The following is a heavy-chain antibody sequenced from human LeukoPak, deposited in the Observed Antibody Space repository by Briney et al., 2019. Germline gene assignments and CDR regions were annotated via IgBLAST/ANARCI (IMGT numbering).Heavy chain of an antibody. CDR1: GFTFDDYA. V-gene: IGHV3-9*01. Sequence: SLRLSCAASGFTFDDYAMHWVRQAPGKGLEWVSGISWNSGSIGYADSVKGRFTISRDNAKNSLYLQMNSLRAEDTALYYCAKDMSEDYYDSSGYSVWGQGTLVTVSS. CDR3: AKDMSEDYYDSSGYSV. J-gene: IGHJ4*02. CDR2: ISWNSGSI. D-gene: IGHD3-22*01.